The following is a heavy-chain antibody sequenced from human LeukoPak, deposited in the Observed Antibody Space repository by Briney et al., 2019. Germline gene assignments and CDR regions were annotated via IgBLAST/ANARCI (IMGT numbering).Heavy chain of an antibody. V-gene: IGHV1-18*01. CDR1: GRTNNKFG. CDR3: ANVAKGRFFFYHMDV. Sequence: ASVKVSCKASGRTNNKFGVTWVRQAPGQGLEWIGWISSDNGIPRYADKFQDRVTISADTSTTTAYIEMRSLTYDDTAVYFCANVAKGRFFFYHMDVWAKGPRSPSPQ. D-gene: IGHD2-2*01. CDR2: ISSDNGIP. J-gene: IGHJ6*04.